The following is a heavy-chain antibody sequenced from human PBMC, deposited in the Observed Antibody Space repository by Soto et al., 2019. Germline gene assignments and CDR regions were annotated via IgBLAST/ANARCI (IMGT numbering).Heavy chain of an antibody. J-gene: IGHJ4*02. CDR1: GFTVSSNY. CDR3: ARIAGSGGLDY. CDR2: IYSGGST. V-gene: IGHV3-66*01. Sequence: GGSLRLSCEASGFTVSSNYMTWVRQAPGKGLEWVSVIYSGGSTYYADSVKGRFTISRDNSKNTLYLQMNSLGAEDTAVYYCARIAGSGGLDYWGQGTLVTVSS. D-gene: IGHD3-3*01.